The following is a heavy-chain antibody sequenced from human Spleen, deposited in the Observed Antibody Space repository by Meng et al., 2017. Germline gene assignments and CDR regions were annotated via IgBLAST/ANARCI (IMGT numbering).Heavy chain of an antibody. Sequence: QVQLVQSGAEVKKPGASVKVSCKASGYTFTSFDINWVRQATGQGLEWMGRINPNSGGTNFAQKFQGRVIMTRDTSISTAYMELSSLGFDDTAVYYCAKALGWGSSPDYWGQGILVTVSS. CDR2: INPNSGGT. V-gene: IGHV1-2*06. CDR1: GYTFTSFD. D-gene: IGHD2-21*01. J-gene: IGHJ4*02. CDR3: AKALGWGSSPDY.